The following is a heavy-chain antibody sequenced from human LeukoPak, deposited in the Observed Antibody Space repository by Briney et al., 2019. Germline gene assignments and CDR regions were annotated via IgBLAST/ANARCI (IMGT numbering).Heavy chain of an antibody. D-gene: IGHD3-22*01. CDR1: GYTFTSYY. J-gene: IGHJ3*02. CDR2: INPSGGST. V-gene: IGHV1-46*01. Sequence: GASVKVSCEASGYTFTSYYMHWVRQAPGQGLEWMGIINPSGGSTSYAQKFQGRVTMTRDTSTSTVYMELSSLRSEDTAVYYCARFRYYDSSGSYAFDIWGQGTMVTVSS. CDR3: ARFRYYDSSGSYAFDI.